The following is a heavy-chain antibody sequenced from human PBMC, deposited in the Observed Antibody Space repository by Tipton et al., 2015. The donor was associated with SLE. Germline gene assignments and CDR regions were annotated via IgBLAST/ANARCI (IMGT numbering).Heavy chain of an antibody. CDR2: IYYSGST. D-gene: IGHD7-27*01. CDR3: ATRLLTGDLGDGFDI. Sequence: LRLSCTVSGGSISSSSYYWGWIRQPPGKGLEWIGSIYYSGSTYYNPSLKSRVTISVDTSKNQFSLKLSSVTAADTAVYYCATRLLTGDLGDGFDIWGQGTMVTVSS. V-gene: IGHV4-39*07. J-gene: IGHJ3*02. CDR1: GGSISSSSYY.